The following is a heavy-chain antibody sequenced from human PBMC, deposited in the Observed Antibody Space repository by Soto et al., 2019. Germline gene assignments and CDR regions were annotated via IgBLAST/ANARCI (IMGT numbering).Heavy chain of an antibody. Sequence: QVQLQQWGAGLLKPSETLSLTCAVNGGSGGSFSGYYWSWIRQPPGKGLEWIGEINHNGSTNYNPALTSEATISVDTPKNQFSLRLSSVTAADTSVYYCARHNYDSRGYYHYYSGMDVWGQGTTVTVSS. CDR2: INHNGST. V-gene: IGHV4-34*01. J-gene: IGHJ6*02. CDR3: ARHNYDSRGYYHYYSGMDV. CDR1: GGSGGSFSGYY. D-gene: IGHD3-22*01.